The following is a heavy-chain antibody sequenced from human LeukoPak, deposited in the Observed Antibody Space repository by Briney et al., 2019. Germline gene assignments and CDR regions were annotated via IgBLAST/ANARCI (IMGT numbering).Heavy chain of an antibody. J-gene: IGHJ6*02. V-gene: IGHV4-34*01. CDR2: INHSGST. CDR1: GGSFSGYY. Sequence: SETLSLTCAVYGGSFSGYYWSWLRQPPGKGLEWIGEINHSGSTNYNPSLKSRVTISVDTSKNQFSLKLSSVTAADTAVYYCARVRTMVRGVIITTHYGMDVWGQGTTVTVSS. CDR3: ARVRTMVRGVIITTHYGMDV. D-gene: IGHD3-10*01.